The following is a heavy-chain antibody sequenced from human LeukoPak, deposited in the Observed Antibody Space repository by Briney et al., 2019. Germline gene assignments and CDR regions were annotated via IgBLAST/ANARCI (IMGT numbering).Heavy chain of an antibody. CDR1: GFTFSSYG. J-gene: IGHJ4*02. D-gene: IGHD6-19*01. CDR2: ISGSGGTT. Sequence: GGTLRLSCAASGFTFSSYGMSWVRQAPGKGLEWVSAISGSGGTTYYADSVKGRFTISRDNSKNTLYLQLNSLRIEDTAVYYCAKDLSYSTDWPYFDNWGQGTLVTVSS. CDR3: AKDLSYSTDWPYFDN. V-gene: IGHV3-23*01.